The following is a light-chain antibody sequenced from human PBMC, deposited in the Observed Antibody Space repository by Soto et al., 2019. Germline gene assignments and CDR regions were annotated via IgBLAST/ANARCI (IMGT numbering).Light chain of an antibody. V-gene: IGKV3-20*01. Sequence: EMVLTQSPGTLYLSPGERATLSCRASQRVSSRYLAWYQQKTGQAPRLLIYDSSSRATGIPDMFSGSGSGTDFKLTSSRLEPEDFAVYYCQQYGSSPLFTFGPGTKVDV. CDR1: QRVSSRY. CDR2: DSS. J-gene: IGKJ3*01. CDR3: QQYGSSPLFT.